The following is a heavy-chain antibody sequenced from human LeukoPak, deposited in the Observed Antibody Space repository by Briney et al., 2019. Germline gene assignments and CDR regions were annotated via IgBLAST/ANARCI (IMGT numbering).Heavy chain of an antibody. V-gene: IGHV7-4-1*02. J-gene: IGHJ4*02. D-gene: IGHD2-15*01. CDR3: ARDPGYCSGDSCYRYFDY. CDR1: GYTLTRYA. CDR2: INTYTGNP. Sequence: ASVKVSCKTSGYTLTRYAMNWVRQAPGQGLEWMGWINTYTGNPTYAQGFTGRFVFSLDTSVSTAYLQISSLKAEDTAVYYCARDPGYCSGDSCYRYFDYWGQGTLVTVSS.